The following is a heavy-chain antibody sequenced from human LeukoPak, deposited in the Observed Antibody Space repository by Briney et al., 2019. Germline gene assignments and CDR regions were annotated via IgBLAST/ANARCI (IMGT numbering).Heavy chain of an antibody. V-gene: IGHV4-4*07. D-gene: IGHD6-13*01. CDR1: GGSISSYY. J-gene: IGHJ1*01. CDR3: AREIIAAAALYFQH. Sequence: PSETLSLTCTVSGGSISSYYWSWIREPAGKGLEWIGRIYTSGSTNYNPSLKSRVTMSVDTSKNQFSLKLSSVTAADTAVSYCAREIIAAAALYFQHWGQGTLVTVSS. CDR2: IYTSGST.